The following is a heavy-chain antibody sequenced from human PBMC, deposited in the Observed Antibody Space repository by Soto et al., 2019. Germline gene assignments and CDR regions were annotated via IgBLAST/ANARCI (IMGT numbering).Heavy chain of an antibody. CDR3: ASHSIMITFGGVIDPSGYFQH. Sequence: VASVKVSCKASGGTFSSYAISWVRQAPGQGLEWMGGIIPIFGTANYAQKFQGRVTITADESTSTAYMELSSLRSEDTAVYYCASHSIMITFGGVIDPSGYFQHWGQGTLVTVSS. CDR1: GGTFSSYA. CDR2: IIPIFGTA. J-gene: IGHJ1*01. D-gene: IGHD3-16*02. V-gene: IGHV1-69*13.